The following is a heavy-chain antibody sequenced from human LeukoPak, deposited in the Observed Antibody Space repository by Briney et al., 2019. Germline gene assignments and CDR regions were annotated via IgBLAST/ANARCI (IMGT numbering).Heavy chain of an antibody. Sequence: GGSLRLSCAASGFTVSSNPMSWVRQAPGKGLEWVSVIYGAGRSFYADSVKGRFTVSTDNSKNTLYLQMNSLRAEDTALYYCARTTPTVTTSSDLWGRGTLVTVSS. D-gene: IGHD4-17*01. V-gene: IGHV3-53*01. CDR3: ARTTPTVTTSSDL. CDR1: GFTVSSNP. CDR2: IYGAGRS. J-gene: IGHJ2*01.